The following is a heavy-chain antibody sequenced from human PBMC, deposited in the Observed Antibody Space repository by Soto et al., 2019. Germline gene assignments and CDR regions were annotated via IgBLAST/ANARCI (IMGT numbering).Heavy chain of an antibody. V-gene: IGHV2-5*02. CDR2: IYWDDGK. CDR3: EHKPAYDISTGYYPFDY. CDR1: GFSLSTSGVG. Sequence: SGPTLVNPTQTLTLTCTFSGFSLSTSGVGVAWIRQPPGKALEWLALIYWDDGKRYSPSLKTGLNITKDTSKNQVVLTLTNVDPVDTATYYCEHKPAYDISTGYYPFDYWGQGTLVTVSS. J-gene: IGHJ4*02. D-gene: IGHD3-9*01.